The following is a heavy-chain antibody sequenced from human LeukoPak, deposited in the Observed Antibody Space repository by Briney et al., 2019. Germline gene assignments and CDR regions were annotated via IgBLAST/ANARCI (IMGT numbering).Heavy chain of an antibody. J-gene: IGHJ4*02. CDR3: ARDFNRIAVAGRVLLRY. CDR1: GYTFTSYA. Sequence: GASVKVSCKASGYTFTSYAMNWVRQAPGQGLEWMGWINTNTGNPTYAQGFTGRFVFSLDTSVSTAYLQISSLKAEDTAVYYCARDFNRIAVAGRVLLRYWGQGTLVTVSS. CDR2: INTNTGNP. V-gene: IGHV7-4-1*02. D-gene: IGHD6-19*01.